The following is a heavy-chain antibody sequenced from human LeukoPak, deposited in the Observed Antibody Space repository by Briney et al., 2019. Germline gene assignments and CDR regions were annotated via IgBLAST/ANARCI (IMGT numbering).Heavy chain of an antibody. D-gene: IGHD5-12*01. CDR1: GGSISSYY. V-gene: IGHV4-59*01. J-gene: IGHJ6*03. CDR3: ARCSGYDCYYYYYMDV. Sequence: PSETLSLTCTVSGGSISSYYWSWIRQPPGKGLEWIGYIYYSGSTNYNPSLKSRVTISVDTSKNQFSLKLSSVTAADTAVYYCARCSGYDCYYYYYMDVWGKGTTVTVSS. CDR2: IYYSGST.